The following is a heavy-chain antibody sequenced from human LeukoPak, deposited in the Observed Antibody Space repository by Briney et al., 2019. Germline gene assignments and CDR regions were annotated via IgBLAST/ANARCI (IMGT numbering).Heavy chain of an antibody. CDR1: GYTFTSYG. Sequence: ASVKVSCKASGYTFTSYGISWVRQAPGQGPEWMGWISAYNGNANYAQKLQGRVTMSTDTSTSTAYMELRSLRSDDTAVYYCARDRVEAGVGWFDPWGQGTLVTVSS. D-gene: IGHD1-26*01. J-gene: IGHJ5*02. CDR3: ARDRVEAGVGWFDP. CDR2: ISAYNGNA. V-gene: IGHV1-18*01.